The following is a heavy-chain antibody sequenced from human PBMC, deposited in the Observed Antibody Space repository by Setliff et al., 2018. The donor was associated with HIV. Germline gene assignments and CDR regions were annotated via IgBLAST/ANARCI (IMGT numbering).Heavy chain of an antibody. J-gene: IGHJ4*02. Sequence: GESLKISCQGSGYSFTSYWIGWVRQMPGKGLEWMGIIYPGDSDTRYSPSFRGQVTISADKSTTTAYLDWARLKASDTALYYCVRYIGAAAGYIDHWGQGTLVTVSS. V-gene: IGHV5-51*01. CDR2: IYPGDSDT. CDR1: GYSFTSYW. D-gene: IGHD6-25*01. CDR3: VRYIGAAAGYIDH.